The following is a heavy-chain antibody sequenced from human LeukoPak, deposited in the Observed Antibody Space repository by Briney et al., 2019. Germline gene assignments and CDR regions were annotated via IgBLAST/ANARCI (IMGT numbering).Heavy chain of an antibody. D-gene: IGHD4-17*01. Sequence: GGSLRLSCAASGFTFSSYWMHWVRQAPGKGLVWVSRINSDGISTSYADSVRGRFTISRDNAKNTLYLQMNSLRADDTAVYYCAKGGATVIDYWGQGTLVTVSS. J-gene: IGHJ4*02. CDR3: AKGGATVIDY. V-gene: IGHV3-74*01. CDR1: GFTFSSYW. CDR2: INSDGIST.